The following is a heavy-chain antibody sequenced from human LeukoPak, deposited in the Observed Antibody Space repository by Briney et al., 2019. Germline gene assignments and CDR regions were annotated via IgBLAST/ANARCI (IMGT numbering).Heavy chain of an antibody. V-gene: IGHV4-61*02. CDR1: GGSITSSSYY. D-gene: IGHD5-12*01. J-gene: IGHJ6*03. CDR2: IYTSGST. Sequence: SETLSLTCTVSGGSITSSSYYWGWIRQPAGKGLEWIGRIYTSGSTNYNPSLKSRVTASVDTSKNQFSLKLSSVTAADTAVYYCARHVRYSGYVGYYYMDVWGKGTTVTISS. CDR3: ARHVRYSGYVGYYYMDV.